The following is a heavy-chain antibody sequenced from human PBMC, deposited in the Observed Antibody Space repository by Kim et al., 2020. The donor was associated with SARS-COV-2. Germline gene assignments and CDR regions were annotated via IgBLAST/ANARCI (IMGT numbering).Heavy chain of an antibody. D-gene: IGHD3-22*01. J-gene: IGHJ4*02. CDR3: ARQITTYFGRRHFDY. Sequence: PPRKSRVTISVDTSKNQFALKLGSVTAADTAVYYCARQITTYFGRRHFDYWGQGTLVTVSS. V-gene: IGHV4-39*01.